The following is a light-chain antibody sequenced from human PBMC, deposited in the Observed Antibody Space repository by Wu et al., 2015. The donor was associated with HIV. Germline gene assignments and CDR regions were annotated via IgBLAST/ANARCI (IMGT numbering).Light chain of an antibody. Sequence: EIVLTQPPGTLSLSPGERATLSCRASESVNSNYLAWYQQKPGQAPRLLIYGASTRAIGIPDRFSGSGSGTGFTLIITGLEAEDFAVYYCQQDGRTFGAGTKVEFK. J-gene: IGKJ4*01. V-gene: IGKV3-20*01. CDR1: ESVNSNY. CDR2: GAS. CDR3: QQDGRT.